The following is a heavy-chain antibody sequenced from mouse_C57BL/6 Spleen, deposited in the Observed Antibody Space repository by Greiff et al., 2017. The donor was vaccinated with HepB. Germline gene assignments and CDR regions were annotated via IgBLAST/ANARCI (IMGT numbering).Heavy chain of an antibody. V-gene: IGHV5-17*01. Sequence: EVKLVESGGGLVKPGGSLKLSCAASGFTFSDYGMHWVRQAPEKGLEWVAYISSGSSTIYYADTVKGRFTISRDNAKNTLFLQMTSLRSEDTAMYYCARWAYYGSSCVKLGPFDYWGQGTTLTVSS. CDR3: ARWAYYGSSCVKLGPFDY. CDR1: GFTFSDYG. CDR2: ISSGSSTI. J-gene: IGHJ2*01. D-gene: IGHD1-1*01.